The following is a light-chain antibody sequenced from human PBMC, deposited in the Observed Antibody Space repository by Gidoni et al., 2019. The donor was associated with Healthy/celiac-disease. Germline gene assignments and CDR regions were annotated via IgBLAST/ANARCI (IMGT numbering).Light chain of an antibody. CDR3: QQRSNLSYT. Sequence: EIVLTQSPATLSLSPGERATRSCRASQSVSSYLAWSQQKPCQAPRLLIYDASNRATGIQARFIGSGSGTDFTLTISSLEPEDFAVYYCQQRSNLSYTFGQGTKLEIK. CDR2: DAS. CDR1: QSVSSY. J-gene: IGKJ2*01. V-gene: IGKV3-11*01.